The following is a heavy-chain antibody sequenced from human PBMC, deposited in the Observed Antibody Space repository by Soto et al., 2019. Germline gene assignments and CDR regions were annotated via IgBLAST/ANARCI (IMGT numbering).Heavy chain of an antibody. Sequence: SVKVSCKASGGTFSSFGITWVRQAPGRGLEWMGGIIPVFGRPNYAQRFRGRLTITADESTNTSYMELIDLTSEDTAVYYCAREGSGYNFWGQGTQVTVSS. CDR1: GGTFSSFG. CDR2: IIPVFGRP. J-gene: IGHJ1*01. D-gene: IGHD5-12*01. V-gene: IGHV1-69*13. CDR3: AREGSGYNF.